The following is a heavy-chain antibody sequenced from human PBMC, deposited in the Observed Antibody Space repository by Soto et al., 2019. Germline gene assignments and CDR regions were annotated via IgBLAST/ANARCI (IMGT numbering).Heavy chain of an antibody. Sequence: EVQLVESGGGLVQPGGSLRLSCAASGFTFSSYWMSWVRQAPGKGLEWVANIKQDGSEKYSVDSVKGRFTISRDNXNXSLNLQMNSLRVEDTAVYYCARSLNFRYETSGYSDYWGQGTLVTVSS. CDR1: GFTFSSYW. J-gene: IGHJ4*02. CDR2: IKQDGSEK. D-gene: IGHD3-22*01. V-gene: IGHV3-7*01. CDR3: ARSLNFRYETSGYSDY.